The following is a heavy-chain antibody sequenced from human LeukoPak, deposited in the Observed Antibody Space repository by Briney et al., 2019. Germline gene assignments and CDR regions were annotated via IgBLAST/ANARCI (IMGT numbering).Heavy chain of an antibody. J-gene: IGHJ4*02. V-gene: IGHV1-2*02. CDR3: ARDGPAQMVDLDY. D-gene: IGHD3-10*01. Sequence: DSVKVSCKASGYTFSGTGWYLYWLRQAPGQGLECMGWIHPNNGDTAYAQKFEGRVAMTRDTSISTAYMKLRRLRPDDTAVYFCARDGPAQMVDLDYWGQGTLVTVSS. CDR1: GYTFSGTGWY. CDR2: IHPNNGDT.